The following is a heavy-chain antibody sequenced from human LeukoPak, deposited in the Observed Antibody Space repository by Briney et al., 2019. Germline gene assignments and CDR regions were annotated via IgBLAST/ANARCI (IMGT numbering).Heavy chain of an antibody. J-gene: IGHJ3*02. Sequence: SETLSLTCTVSGGSISSYYWSWIRQPPGKGLEGIGYIYYSGSTNYNPSLKSRVTISVDTSKNQFSLKLSSVTAADTAVYYCARSGGSPGAFDIWGQGTMVTVSS. D-gene: IGHD4-23*01. V-gene: IGHV4-59*01. CDR1: GGSISSYY. CDR2: IYYSGST. CDR3: ARSGGSPGAFDI.